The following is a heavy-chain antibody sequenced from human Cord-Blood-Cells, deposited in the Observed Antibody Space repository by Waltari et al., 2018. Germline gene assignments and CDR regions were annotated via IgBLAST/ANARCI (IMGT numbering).Heavy chain of an antibody. J-gene: IGHJ3*02. CDR1: GGSISSSSYY. CDR2: IYYSGST. D-gene: IGHD3-22*01. Sequence: QLQLQESGPGLVKPPETLSLTCTVSGGSISSSSYYWGWIRQPPGKGLEWIGSIYYSGSTYYNPSLKSRVTISVDTSKNQFSLKLSSVTAADTAVYYCARRAVIAFDIWGQGTMVTVSS. V-gene: IGHV4-39*01. CDR3: ARRAVIAFDI.